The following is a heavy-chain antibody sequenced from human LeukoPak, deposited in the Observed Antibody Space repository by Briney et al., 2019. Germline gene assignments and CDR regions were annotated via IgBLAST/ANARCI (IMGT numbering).Heavy chain of an antibody. Sequence: PGGSLRLSCAASGFTFDDYGMSWVRHAPGKGLEWVSGINWNGGSTGYADSVKGRFTISRDNAKNSLYLQMNSLRAEDTALYHCARRLPIVGAPSAFDIWGQGTMVTVSS. CDR3: ARRLPIVGAPSAFDI. CDR2: INWNGGST. V-gene: IGHV3-20*01. J-gene: IGHJ3*02. D-gene: IGHD1-26*01. CDR1: GFTFDDYG.